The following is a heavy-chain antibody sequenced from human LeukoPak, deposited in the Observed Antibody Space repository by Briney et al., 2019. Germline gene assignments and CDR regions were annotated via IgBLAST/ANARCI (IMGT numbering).Heavy chain of an antibody. CDR3: AREGGVGYYFDY. CDR1: GFTFSSYV. CDR2: VSFDGSNE. D-gene: IGHD1-26*01. Sequence: PGGSLRLSCAASGFTFSSYVLHWVRQAPGKGLEWVAVVSFDGSNEFYADSVKGRFTISRDNSKSSLYLQMNSLRADDTAVYYCAREGGVGYYFDYWGQGTLVTVSS. J-gene: IGHJ4*02. V-gene: IGHV3-30-3*01.